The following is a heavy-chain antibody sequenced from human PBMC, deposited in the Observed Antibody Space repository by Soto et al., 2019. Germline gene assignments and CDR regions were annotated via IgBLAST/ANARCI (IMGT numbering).Heavy chain of an antibody. D-gene: IGHD3-10*01. CDR3: AAELGFGKLSVV. V-gene: IGHV1-69*01. CDR2: IIPLFGTT. CDR1: GDTFKNCV. J-gene: IGHJ6*02. Sequence: QVQVVQSGVEVRRPGSSVKVSCKASGDTFKNCVISWVRQAPGQGLEWMGGIIPLFGTTDFAQRFQGRLTCTTDESTTTAYRELSRLRSEDTATYYCAAELGFGKLSVVWGQGTTVIVSS.